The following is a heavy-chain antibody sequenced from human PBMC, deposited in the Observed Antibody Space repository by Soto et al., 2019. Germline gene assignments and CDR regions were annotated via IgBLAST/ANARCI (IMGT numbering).Heavy chain of an antibody. D-gene: IGHD6-13*01. CDR3: ARDSPIARMDV. CDR2: IIRIFSTA. V-gene: IGHV1-69*01. J-gene: IGHJ6*02. CDR1: GGTFSRYA. Sequence: HVQLVQSGAEVKKPGSSVKVSCKASGGTFSRYAISWVRQAPGQGREWMGGIIRIFSTAHYAQTFQGRVTIPADESTSTAYMELSSLRSEETAVSYCARDSPIARMDVLGQWTTVTVSS.